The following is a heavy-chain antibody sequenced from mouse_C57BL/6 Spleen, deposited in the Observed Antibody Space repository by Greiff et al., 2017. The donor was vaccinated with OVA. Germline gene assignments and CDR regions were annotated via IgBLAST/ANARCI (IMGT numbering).Heavy chain of an antibody. D-gene: IGHD2-2*01. Sequence: EVTLVESGAGLVKPGGSLKLSCAASGFTFSSYAMSWVRQTPEKRLEWVAYISSGGDYIYYADTVKGRFTISRDNARNTLYLQMSSLKSEDTAMYYCTRAGLPAYYYAMDYWGQGTSVTVSS. CDR2: ISSGGDYI. CDR3: TRAGLPAYYYAMDY. V-gene: IGHV5-9-1*02. CDR1: GFTFSSYA. J-gene: IGHJ4*01.